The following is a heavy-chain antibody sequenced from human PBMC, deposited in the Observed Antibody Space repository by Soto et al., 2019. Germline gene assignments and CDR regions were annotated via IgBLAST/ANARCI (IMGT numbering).Heavy chain of an antibody. J-gene: IGHJ6*02. D-gene: IGHD7-27*01. Sequence: ASVKVSCKPSGYTFTGYPIHWVRQAPGQGLEWMGWINAGNGNTKYSQKFQGRVTITRDTSASTAYMELSSLTSEDTAVYYCARDWARAEDVWGQGTTVTVSS. CDR3: ARDWARAEDV. CDR1: GYTFTGYP. V-gene: IGHV1-3*01. CDR2: INAGNGNT.